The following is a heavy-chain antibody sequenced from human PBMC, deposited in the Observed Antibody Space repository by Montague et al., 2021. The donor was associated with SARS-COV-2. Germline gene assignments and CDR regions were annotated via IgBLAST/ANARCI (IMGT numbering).Heavy chain of an antibody. CDR3: ARGGGWIRHFDY. CDR1: GGSINNYY. V-gene: IGHV4-59*01. J-gene: IGHJ4*02. CDR2: IYYTGST. D-gene: IGHD5-18*01. Sequence: SETLSLTCNVSGGSINNYYWSWIRQSPGRGLEWTGYIYYTGSTTRNPSLDSRVTISLDASRDLVSLELRSLTAADTAVYYCARGGGWIRHFDYWGQGTLVAVSS.